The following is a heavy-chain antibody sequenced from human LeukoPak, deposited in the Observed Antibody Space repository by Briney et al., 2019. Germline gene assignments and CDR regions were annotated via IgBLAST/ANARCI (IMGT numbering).Heavy chain of an antibody. CDR2: INPNSGGT. V-gene: IGHV1-2*02. J-gene: IGHJ5*02. Sequence: ASVKVSCKASGYTFTRYYMHWVRQAPGQGLEWMGWINPNSGGTNYAQKFQGRVTMTRDTSISTAYMELSRLRSDDTAVYYCARGYYDILTGLSPFDPWGQGTLVTVST. CDR1: GYTFTRYY. CDR3: ARGYYDILTGLSPFDP. D-gene: IGHD3-9*01.